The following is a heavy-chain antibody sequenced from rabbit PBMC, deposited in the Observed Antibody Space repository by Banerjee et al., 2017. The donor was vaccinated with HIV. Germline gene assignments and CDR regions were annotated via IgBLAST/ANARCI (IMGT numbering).Heavy chain of an antibody. CDR3: ARDLFGYLGWSDL. J-gene: IGHJ4*01. Sequence: QQQLEESGGGLVKPGGTLTLTCKASGIDFSSYYYMCWVRQAPGKGLELIACIYTSSGSTWYASWVNGRFTISKTSSTTVTLQMTSLTAADTATYFCARDLFGYLGWSDLWVQGPLVTVS. CDR2: IYTSSGST. D-gene: IGHD1-1*01. CDR1: GIDFSSYYY. V-gene: IGHV1S43*01.